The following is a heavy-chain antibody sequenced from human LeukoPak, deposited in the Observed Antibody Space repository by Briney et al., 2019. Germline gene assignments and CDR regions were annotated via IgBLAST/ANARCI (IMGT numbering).Heavy chain of an antibody. J-gene: IGHJ4*02. CDR3: ARVPPKLVPSHFDY. V-gene: IGHV1-18*01. CDR2: ISAYNGNT. CDR1: GYTFSNFG. Sequence: ASVKVSCKASGYTFSNFGISWVRQSPGQGLEWMGWISAYNGNTDYTQKLQGRVTMTTDTSTSTAYMELRSLRSDDTAVYYCARVPPKLVPSHFDYWGQGTLVTVSS. D-gene: IGHD6-13*01.